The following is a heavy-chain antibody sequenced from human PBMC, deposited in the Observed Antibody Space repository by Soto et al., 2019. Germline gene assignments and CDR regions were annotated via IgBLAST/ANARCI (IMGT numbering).Heavy chain of an antibody. CDR3: ARESEDLTSNFDY. Sequence: EVPLVESGGGLVKPGGSLRLSCAASGFTFTRYSMNWVRQAPGKGLEWVSSISSPTNYIYYGDSMKGRFTISRDNAKDSLYLEMNSLRAEDTAVYYCARESEDLTSNFDYWVQGTLVPVSS. CDR1: GFTFTRYS. V-gene: IGHV3-21*06. J-gene: IGHJ4*02. CDR2: ISSPTNYI.